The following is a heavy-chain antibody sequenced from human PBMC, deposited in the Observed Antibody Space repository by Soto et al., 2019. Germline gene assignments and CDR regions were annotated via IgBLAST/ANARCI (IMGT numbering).Heavy chain of an antibody. V-gene: IGHV4-59*08. D-gene: IGHD7-27*01. CDR3: VRHYPGHPYFDY. CDR1: GGSISSYY. CDR2: IYHSGST. J-gene: IGHJ4*02. Sequence: QVQLQESGPGRVKPSETLSLTCTVSGGSISSYYWSWIRQPPGKGLEYIGYIYHSGSTNYNPSLKSRVTISVDTSKYQFSLKLRSVTAADTAVYYCVRHYPGHPYFDYWGQGALVTVSS.